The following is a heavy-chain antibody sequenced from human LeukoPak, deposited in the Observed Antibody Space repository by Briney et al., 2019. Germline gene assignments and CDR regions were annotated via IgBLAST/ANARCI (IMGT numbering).Heavy chain of an antibody. CDR2: IYSGGST. CDR3: AQRSGYPRRES. CDR1: GFTVSSNY. D-gene: IGHD3-3*01. J-gene: IGHJ3*01. Sequence: AGGSLRLSCAASGFTVSSNYMSWVRQAPGKGLEWVSVIYSGGSTYYAESVKGRFTISRDNSKNTLYLQMNSLRAEDTAVYYCAQRSGYPRRESWGQGTMVTVSS. V-gene: IGHV3-53*01.